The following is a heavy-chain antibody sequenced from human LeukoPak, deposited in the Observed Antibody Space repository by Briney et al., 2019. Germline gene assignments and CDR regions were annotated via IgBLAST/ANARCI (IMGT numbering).Heavy chain of an antibody. J-gene: IGHJ6*02. Sequence: ASVKVSCKASGYTFNSYGINWVRQAPGQGLEWMGWISAYNGNTNYAQKLQGRVTMTTDTSTSTAYMEVRSLRSDDTAVYYCARERLYYGSGSSDPYYAMDVWGQGTTVTVSS. D-gene: IGHD3-10*01. CDR3: ARERLYYGSGSSDPYYAMDV. CDR2: ISAYNGNT. V-gene: IGHV1-18*01. CDR1: GYTFNSYG.